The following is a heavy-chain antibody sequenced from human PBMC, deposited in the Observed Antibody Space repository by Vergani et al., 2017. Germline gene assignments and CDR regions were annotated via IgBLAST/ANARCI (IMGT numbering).Heavy chain of an antibody. V-gene: IGHV3-66*01. CDR3: AREDYGGNSGAFDI. CDR1: GFTFSSYS. Sequence: EVQLVESGGGLVKPGGSLRLSCAASGFTFSSYSMNWVRQAPGKGLEWVSVIYSGGSTYYADSVKGRFTISRDNSKNTLYLQMNSLRAEDTAVYYCAREDYGGNSGAFDIWGQGTMVTVSS. CDR2: IYSGGST. J-gene: IGHJ3*02. D-gene: IGHD4-23*01.